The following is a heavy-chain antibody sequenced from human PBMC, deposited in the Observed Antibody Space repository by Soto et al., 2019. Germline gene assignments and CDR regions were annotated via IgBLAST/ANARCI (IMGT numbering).Heavy chain of an antibody. J-gene: IGHJ6*03. CDR1: GHTFTSYG. CDR2: ISACGGST. V-gene: IGHV1-18*01. Sequence: ASVKVSCKASGHTFTSYGISWVRQAPGQGLEWMGIISACGGSTNYAQKFQGRVTMTTDTSTSTVYMELSSLRSEDTAVYYCARDLLWFGGSYYYYMDVWGKGTTVTVSS. D-gene: IGHD3-10*01. CDR3: ARDLLWFGGSYYYYMDV.